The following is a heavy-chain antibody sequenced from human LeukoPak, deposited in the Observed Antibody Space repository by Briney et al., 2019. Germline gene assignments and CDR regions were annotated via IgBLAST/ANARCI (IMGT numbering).Heavy chain of an antibody. V-gene: IGHV1-69*04. D-gene: IGHD1-7*01. CDR3: AREPTGTTNPPDY. CDR2: IIPILGIA. CDR1: GGTFSSYT. Sequence: SVKVSCKASGGTFSSYTISWVRQAPGQRLEWMGRIIPILGIANYAQKFQGRVTITADKSTSTAYMELSSLRSEDTAVYYCAREPTGTTNPPDYWGQGTLVTVSS. J-gene: IGHJ4*02.